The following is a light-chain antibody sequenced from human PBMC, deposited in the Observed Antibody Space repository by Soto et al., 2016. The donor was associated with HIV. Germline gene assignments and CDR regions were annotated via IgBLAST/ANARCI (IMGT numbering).Light chain of an antibody. J-gene: IGLJ3*02. CDR3: QVWDSTSDPWV. CDR1: DIGGRS. V-gene: IGLV3-21*01. Sequence: SYVLTQPPSVSVAPGKTATITCGANDIGGRSVHWYQQKPGQAPVLVVYDDSDRPSGIPERFSGSNSENTATLTISRVEAGDEADYYCQVWDSTSDPWVFGGGTKLTVL. CDR2: DDS.